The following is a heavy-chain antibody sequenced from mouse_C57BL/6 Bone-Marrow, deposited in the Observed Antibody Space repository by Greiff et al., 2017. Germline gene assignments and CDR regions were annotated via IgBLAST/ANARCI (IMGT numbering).Heavy chain of an antibody. Sequence: QVQLQQSGAELVRPGTSVKVSCKASGYAFTNYLIEWVKQRPGQGLEWIGVINPGSGGTNYNEKFKGKATLTADKYAITAYMHLSRLTSEDSAVYFCARSPDGYYDFDYWGQGTTLTVSS. D-gene: IGHD2-3*01. V-gene: IGHV1-54*01. J-gene: IGHJ2*01. CDR3: ARSPDGYYDFDY. CDR2: INPGSGGT. CDR1: GYAFTNYL.